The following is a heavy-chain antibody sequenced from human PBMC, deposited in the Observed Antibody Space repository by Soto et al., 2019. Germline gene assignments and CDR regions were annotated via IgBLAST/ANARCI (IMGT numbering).Heavy chain of an antibody. CDR3: VRSSGSYPRGGWFDP. Sequence: EVQLVESGGGSAQPGRSLRLSCAASGFNFDDHAMHWVRQAPGKGLEWVSGISWNSVNIGYGDSVKGRFAISRDNAKNSLYLQMNNLRPDDTAMYYCVRSSGSYPRGGWFDPWGQGALVSVSS. CDR1: GFNFDDHA. D-gene: IGHD6-13*01. V-gene: IGHV3-9*01. J-gene: IGHJ5*02. CDR2: ISWNSVNI.